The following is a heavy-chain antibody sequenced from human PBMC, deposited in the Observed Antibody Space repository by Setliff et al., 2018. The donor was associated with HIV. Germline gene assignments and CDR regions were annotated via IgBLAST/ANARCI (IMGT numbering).Heavy chain of an antibody. D-gene: IGHD3-22*01. Sequence: PSETLSLTCTVSGGSASNSRYYWAWIRQPPGKGLEYIGSIHSNEKTYYNPSLKSRVTISVDTSKNQFSLKLSSVTAADAAVYYCASRVYYYDSSGYLREEGFDPWGQGTLVTVSS. V-gene: IGHV4-39*01. CDR3: ASRVYYYDSSGYLREEGFDP. CDR1: GGSASNSRYY. J-gene: IGHJ5*02. CDR2: IHSNEKT.